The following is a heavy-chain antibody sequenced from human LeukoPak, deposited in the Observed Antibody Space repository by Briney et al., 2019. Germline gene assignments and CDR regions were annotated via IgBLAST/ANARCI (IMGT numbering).Heavy chain of an antibody. V-gene: IGHV4-39*07. CDR3: ANEPRLLGV. CDR1: GGSISSSSYY. J-gene: IGHJ6*04. CDR2: IYYSGST. D-gene: IGHD1-14*01. Sequence: PSETLSLTCTVSGGSISSSSYYWGWIRQPPGKGLEWIGSIYYSGSTYYNPSLKSRVTISVDTSKNQFSLKLSSVTAADTAVYYCANEPRLLGVWGKGTTVTVSS.